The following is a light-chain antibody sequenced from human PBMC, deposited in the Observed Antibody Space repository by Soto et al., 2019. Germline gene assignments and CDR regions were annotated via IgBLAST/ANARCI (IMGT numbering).Light chain of an antibody. CDR1: QSINSN. V-gene: IGKV3-15*01. CDR3: QQYKNWPL. Sequence: EIVLTQSPATLSLXXGXXXXXXFMASQSINSNLACYQQQPGQAPRLLIYGASTRATGIPVRFSGSGFGTEFTLTISSLQSEDFAVYYCQQYKNWPLFGQGTRLEIK. CDR2: GAS. J-gene: IGKJ5*01.